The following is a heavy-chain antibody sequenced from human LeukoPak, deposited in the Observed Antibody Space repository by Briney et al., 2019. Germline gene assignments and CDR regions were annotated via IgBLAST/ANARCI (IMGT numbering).Heavy chain of an antibody. CDR2: LKSASDGGTT. J-gene: IGHJ4*02. CDR3: TTEYYYDSSGSLFYFDY. V-gene: IGHV3-15*01. CDR1: GFTFTNAW. Sequence: PGGSLRLSCTASGFTFTNAWMTWVRQAPGKGLVWVGRLKSASDGGTTDYAAPVKGRFTISRDDSKNTLYLQMDSLNSEDSAVYYCTTEYYYDSSGSLFYFDYWGQGSLVTVSS. D-gene: IGHD3-22*01.